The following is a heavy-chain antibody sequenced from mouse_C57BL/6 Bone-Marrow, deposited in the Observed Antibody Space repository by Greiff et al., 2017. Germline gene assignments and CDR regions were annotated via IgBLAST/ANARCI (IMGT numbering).Heavy chain of an antibody. J-gene: IGHJ1*03. D-gene: IGHD1-1*01. CDR1: GYTFTSYW. CDR2: IHPNSGST. CDR3: ARRDYYYGSSPWCFDV. V-gene: IGHV1-64*01. Sequence: QFQLQQPGAELVKPGASVKLSCKASGYTFTSYWMHWVKQRPGQGLEWIGMIHPNSGSTNYNEKFKSKATLTVDKSSSTAYMQLSSLTSEDSAVYYCARRDYYYGSSPWCFDVWGTGTTVTVSS.